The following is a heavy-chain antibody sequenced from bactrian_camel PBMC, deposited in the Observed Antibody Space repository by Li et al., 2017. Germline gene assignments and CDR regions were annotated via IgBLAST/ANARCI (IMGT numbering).Heavy chain of an antibody. V-gene: IGHV3S1*01. CDR1: GPTQMIGC. CDR2: IGTSGLGI. J-gene: IGHJ4*01. D-gene: IGHD2*01. Sequence: QLVESGGGSVQAGGSLNLSCAASGPTQMIGCMGWFRQYPGERREGIAAIGTSGLGIYYSDSVKGRFTISQDNAKKTIYLQMNGLRPEDTGMYYCAADQPWSPDSCEPDSEYSGEDWGQGTQVTVS. CDR3: AADQPWSPDSCEPDSEYSGED.